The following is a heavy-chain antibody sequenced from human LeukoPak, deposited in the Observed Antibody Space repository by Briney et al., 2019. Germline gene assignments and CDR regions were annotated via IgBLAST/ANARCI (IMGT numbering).Heavy chain of an antibody. CDR1: EFSFSDYY. V-gene: IGHV3-11*04. D-gene: IGHD3-10*02. J-gene: IGHJ6*04. Sequence: GGSLRLSCAASEFSFSDYYMSWIRQAPGKGLEWVSYISSSGSAIYYADSVKGRFTISRDNAKNSLYLQMNSLRAEDTAVYYCAELGITMIGGVWGKGTTVTISS. CDR3: AELGITMIGGV. CDR2: ISSSGSAI.